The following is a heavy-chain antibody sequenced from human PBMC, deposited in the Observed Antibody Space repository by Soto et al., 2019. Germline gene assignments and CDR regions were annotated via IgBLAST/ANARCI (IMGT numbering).Heavy chain of an antibody. Sequence: QVYLVQSGAEVKKPGSSVKVSCKALRGTFTNYAFSWVRQAPGQGLEWMGGIMPFFGSGNYAQKFQGRINMTADESTSSVYLELTSLRSEDTAVYYCARDRAGYYSHFVDWGQGTLVTVSS. CDR1: RGTFTNYA. J-gene: IGHJ4*02. V-gene: IGHV1-69*01. CDR2: IMPFFGSG. CDR3: ARDRAGYYSHFVD. D-gene: IGHD3-22*01.